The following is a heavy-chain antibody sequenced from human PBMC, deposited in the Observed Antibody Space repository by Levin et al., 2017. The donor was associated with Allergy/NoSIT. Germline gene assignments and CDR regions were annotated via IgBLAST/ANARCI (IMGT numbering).Heavy chain of an antibody. CDR1: GFSLSTTGVG. V-gene: IGHV2-5*02. CDR2: IYWDDDR. CDR3: AHKTPSHSSPSYDY. J-gene: IGHJ4*02. D-gene: IGHD6-19*01. Sequence: SGPTLVKPTQTLTLTCTFSGFSLSTTGVGVGWIRQPPGKALEWLALIYWDDDRHYSPSLKSRPTISKETSKNHVVLTMTNMDPVDTGTYYCAHKTPSHSSPSYDYWGQGTLVTVPS.